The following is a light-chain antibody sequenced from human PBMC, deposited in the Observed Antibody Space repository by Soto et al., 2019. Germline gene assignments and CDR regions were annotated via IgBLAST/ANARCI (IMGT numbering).Light chain of an antibody. V-gene: IGKV1-9*01. Sequence: DIQVPQSPSSLSASVGAGVTITCRARQTITTWMAWYQQKPGTAPKLLIYAASTLQSGVPSRFSGSGSGTDFTLTISSLQPEDFATYYCQQLKNYPSTFGQGTKVDIK. CDR2: AAS. CDR3: QQLKNYPST. CDR1: QTITTW. J-gene: IGKJ1*01.